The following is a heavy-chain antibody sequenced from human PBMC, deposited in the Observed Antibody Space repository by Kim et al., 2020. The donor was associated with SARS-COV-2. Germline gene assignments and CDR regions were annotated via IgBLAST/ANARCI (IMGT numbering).Heavy chain of an antibody. V-gene: IGHV5-51*01. Sequence: YSPSFQGQVTISADKSISTAYLQWSSLKASDTAMYYCARQSSPTHNWFDPWGQGTLVTVSS. CDR3: ARQSSPTHNWFDP. J-gene: IGHJ5*02.